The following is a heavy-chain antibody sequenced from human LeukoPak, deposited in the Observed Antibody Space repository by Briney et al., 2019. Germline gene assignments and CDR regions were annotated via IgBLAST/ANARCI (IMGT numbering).Heavy chain of an antibody. J-gene: IGHJ4*02. CDR1: GFTFSSYW. V-gene: IGHV3-7*01. CDR2: IKQGGSDK. Sequence: GGSLRLSCAASGFTFSSYWMSWVRQAPGKGLEWVANIKQGGSDKYYVGSVKGRFTISRDDGKNSLYLQMNSLRVEDTAVYYCARDAFSKSDYWGQGTLVTVSS. CDR3: ARDAFSKSDY. D-gene: IGHD4-11*01.